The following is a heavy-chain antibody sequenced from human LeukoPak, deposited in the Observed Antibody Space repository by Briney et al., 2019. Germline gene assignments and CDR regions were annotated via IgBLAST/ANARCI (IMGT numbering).Heavy chain of an antibody. CDR3: ARIHPYDSSGFHY. CDR1: GFTFSDHY. Sequence: PGGSLRLSCAASGFTFSDHYMDWVRQAPGKGLVWVGRTRNKANSYTTEYAASVKGRFTISRDDSKNSLYLQMNSLKTEDTAVYYCARIHPYDSSGFHYWGQGTLVTVSS. J-gene: IGHJ4*02. CDR2: TRNKANSYTT. V-gene: IGHV3-72*01. D-gene: IGHD3-22*01.